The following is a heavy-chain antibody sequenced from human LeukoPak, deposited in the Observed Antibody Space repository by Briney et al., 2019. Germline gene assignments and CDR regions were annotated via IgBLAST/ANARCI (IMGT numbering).Heavy chain of an antibody. J-gene: IGHJ4*02. CDR2: INSDGSST. D-gene: IGHD3-16*01. V-gene: IGHV3-74*01. Sequence: AGSLRLSCAASGFTFSSYWMHWVRQAPGKGLVWVSRINSDGSSTSYADSVKGRFTISRDNAKNTLHLQMNSMRAEDTAVYYCARLGGVSDYWGQGTLVTVSS. CDR1: GFTFSSYW. CDR3: ARLGGVSDY.